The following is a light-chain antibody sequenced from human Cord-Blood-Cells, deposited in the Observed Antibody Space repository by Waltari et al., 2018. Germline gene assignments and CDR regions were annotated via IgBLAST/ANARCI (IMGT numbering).Light chain of an antibody. J-gene: IGLJ3*02. Sequence: QSVLTQPPSASGTPGQRVNISCSGSSSTIGSNYVYWYQQLPGTAPKLLIYRNNQRPSGVPDRFSGSKSGTSASLAISGLRSEDEADYYCAAWDDSLGWVFGGGTKLTVL. CDR2: RNN. V-gene: IGLV1-47*01. CDR3: AAWDDSLGWV. CDR1: SSTIGSNY.